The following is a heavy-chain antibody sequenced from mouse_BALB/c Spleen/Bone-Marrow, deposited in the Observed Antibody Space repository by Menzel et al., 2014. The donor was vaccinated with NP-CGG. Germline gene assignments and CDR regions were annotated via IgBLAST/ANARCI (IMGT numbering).Heavy chain of an antibody. J-gene: IGHJ2*01. Sequence: EVQGVESGGGLVQPGGSLKLSCAASGFTFSNYGMSWVRQTPDKRLELVATINSNGGSTYYPDSVKGRFTISRDTAKNPMYLEMSSLKSEKTAMYYCIRGNYGNYVDYFDFWGQGTTLTVSS. CDR3: IRGNYGNYVDYFDF. CDR1: GFTFSNYG. D-gene: IGHD2-1*01. V-gene: IGHV5-6-3*01. CDR2: INSNGGST.